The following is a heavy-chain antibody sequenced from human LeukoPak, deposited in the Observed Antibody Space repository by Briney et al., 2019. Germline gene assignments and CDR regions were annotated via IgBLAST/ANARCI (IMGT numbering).Heavy chain of an antibody. CDR1: GFIFSDYY. CDR3: VRARGSYSFDF. V-gene: IGHV3-11*04. J-gene: IGHJ4*02. Sequence: GGSLRLSCAASGFIFSDYYMSWICQAPGKGLECISYISNSGSTMFYADSVKGRFTISRDNARNSLYLQMNSLRAEDTALYYCVRARGSYSFDFWGQGTLVTVSS. CDR2: ISNSGSTM. D-gene: IGHD1-26*01.